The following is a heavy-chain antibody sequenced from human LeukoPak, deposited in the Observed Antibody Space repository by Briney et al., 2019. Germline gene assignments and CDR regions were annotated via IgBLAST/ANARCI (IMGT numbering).Heavy chain of an antibody. CDR1: GGSIRSSYYY. CDR2: IYDSGST. CDR3: ARVSDYDQIDWFDP. D-gene: IGHD4-17*01. Sequence: NTSETLSLTCTVSGGSIRSSYYYWGWIRQPPGKGLEWIGSIYDSGSTFYNPSLKSRVTISVDTSKNQFSLKLNSVTAADTAVYYCARVSDYDQIDWFDPWGQGTLVTVSS. V-gene: IGHV4-39*01. J-gene: IGHJ5*02.